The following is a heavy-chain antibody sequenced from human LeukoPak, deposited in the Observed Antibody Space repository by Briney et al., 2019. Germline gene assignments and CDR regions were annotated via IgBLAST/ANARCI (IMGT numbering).Heavy chain of an antibody. D-gene: IGHD3-10*01. CDR1: GYSVRSGYY. CDR2: MYHSGST. J-gene: IGHJ4*02. Sequence: SETLSLTCTVSGYSVRSGYYWGWIRQSPGKDLGWIGTMYHSGSTHYNPSLKSRVIISVDTSKNQFSLKLSSVTAADTAVYYCARVYSMVRQYFDYWGQGTLVTVSS. CDR3: ARVYSMVRQYFDY. V-gene: IGHV4-38-2*02.